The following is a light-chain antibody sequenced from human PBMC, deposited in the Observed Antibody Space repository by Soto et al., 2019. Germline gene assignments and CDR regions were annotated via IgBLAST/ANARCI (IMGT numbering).Light chain of an antibody. Sequence: EVVMTQSPATLSVSPGEGATLSCRAREAICTLLAWYQHSPGQAPRLLIYRASTRVSGLPARFSGSGSGTDFSLTISINESEDFAISCCPQYNNWPSTFGGGTNVEI. CDR1: EAICTL. J-gene: IGKJ4*01. CDR3: PQYNNWPST. CDR2: RAS. V-gene: IGKV3-15*01.